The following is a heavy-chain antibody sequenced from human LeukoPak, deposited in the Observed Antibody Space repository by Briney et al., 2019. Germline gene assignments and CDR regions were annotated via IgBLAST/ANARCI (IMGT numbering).Heavy chain of an antibody. CDR2: IYGGGNS. CDR3: ARELTVGATIDY. J-gene: IGHJ4*02. CDR1: GFTFSSYY. V-gene: IGHV3-66*02. Sequence: GGSLRLSCAASGFTFSSYYMSWVRQAPGKGLEWVSGIYGGGNSYYADSVTGRFTISRDNSRNTVHLQMNSLRGEDTAVYYCARELTVGATIDYWGQGTLVTVSS. D-gene: IGHD1-26*01.